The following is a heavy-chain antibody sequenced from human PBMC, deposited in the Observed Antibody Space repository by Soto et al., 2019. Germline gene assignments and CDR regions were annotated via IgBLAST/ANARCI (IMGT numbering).Heavy chain of an antibody. J-gene: IGHJ3*02. CDR1: GGFVSSGTYY. CDR3: AGGVGGTVTTVVDALDI. CDR2: MRHSGGT. Sequence: QVQLQQWGAGLLKPSETLSLTCAVYGGFVSSGTYYWSWIRQPPGKGLEWIGEMRHSGGTHFNPSLKSRVTVSVDTTKTMFRLQMSAVSAAVAALYYGAGGVGGTVTTVVDALDIWREGTMVTVSS. V-gene: IGHV4-34*01. D-gene: IGHD1-7*01.